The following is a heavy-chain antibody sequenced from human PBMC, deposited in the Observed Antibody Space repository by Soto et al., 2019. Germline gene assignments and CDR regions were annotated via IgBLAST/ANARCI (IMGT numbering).Heavy chain of an antibody. CDR2: INHSGST. V-gene: IGHV4-34*01. D-gene: IGHD2-15*01. CDR3: ARAHIVVVVAMRARFDP. J-gene: IGHJ5*02. Sequence: SETLSLTCAVYGGSFSGYYWSWIRQPPGKGLEWIGEINHSGSTNYNPSLKSRVTISVDTSKNQFSLKLSSVTAADTAVYYCARAHIVVVVAMRARFDPWGQGTLVTVSS. CDR1: GGSFSGYY.